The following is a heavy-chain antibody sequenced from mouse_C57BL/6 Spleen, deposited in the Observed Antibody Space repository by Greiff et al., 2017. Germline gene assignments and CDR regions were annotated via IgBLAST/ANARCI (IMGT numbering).Heavy chain of an antibody. V-gene: IGHV1-69*01. Sequence: QVQLPQPGAELVMPGASVKLSCKASGYTFTSYWMHWVKQRPGQGLEWIGEIDPSDSYTNYNQKFKGKSTLTVDKSSSTAYMQLSSLTSEDSAVYYCARHYYGSSFAYWGQGTLVTVSA. CDR1: GYTFTSYW. CDR2: IDPSDSYT. J-gene: IGHJ3*01. D-gene: IGHD1-1*01. CDR3: ARHYYGSSFAY.